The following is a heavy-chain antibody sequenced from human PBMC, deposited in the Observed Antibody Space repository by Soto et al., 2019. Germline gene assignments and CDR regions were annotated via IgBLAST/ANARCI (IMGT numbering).Heavy chain of an antibody. CDR3: ARDSGEYSSNPPYFDY. V-gene: IGHV3-33*01. J-gene: IGHJ4*02. CDR2: IWYDGSNK. CDR1: GFTFSSYG. D-gene: IGHD2-2*01. Sequence: GGSLRLSCAASGFTFSSYGMHWVRQAPGKGLEWVAVIWYDGSNKYYADSVKGRFTISRDNSKNTLYLQMNSLRAEDTAVYYCARDSGEYSSNPPYFDYWGQGTLVTVSS.